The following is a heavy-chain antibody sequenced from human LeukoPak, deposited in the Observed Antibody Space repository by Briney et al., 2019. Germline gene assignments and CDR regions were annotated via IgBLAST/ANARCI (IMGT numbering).Heavy chain of an antibody. CDR2: IIPIFGTA. V-gene: IGHV1-69*05. D-gene: IGHD1-26*01. J-gene: IGHJ5*02. CDR3: ARGYSGSPAGFDP. CDR1: GGTFSSYA. Sequence: ASVKVSCKASGGTFSSYAISWVRQAPGQGLEWMGGIIPIFGTANYAQKFQGRVTITTDGSTSTAYMELSSLRSEDTAVYYCARGYSGSPAGFDPWGQGTLVTVSS.